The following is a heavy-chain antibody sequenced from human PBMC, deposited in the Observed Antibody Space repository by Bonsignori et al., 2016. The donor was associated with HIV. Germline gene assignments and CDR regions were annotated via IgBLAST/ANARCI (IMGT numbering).Heavy chain of an antibody. Sequence: SETLSLTCTVSGGSISSGSYYWGWIRQPPGKGLEWIGRMYYSGSIDYNPSLKSRVTISVDTSKNQFSLKLSSVTAADTAVYYCASGGAEWFDPWGQGTLVTVSS. D-gene: IGHD3-16*01. CDR1: GGSISSGSYY. J-gene: IGHJ5*02. CDR3: ASGGAEWFDP. CDR2: MYYSGSI. V-gene: IGHV4-39*07.